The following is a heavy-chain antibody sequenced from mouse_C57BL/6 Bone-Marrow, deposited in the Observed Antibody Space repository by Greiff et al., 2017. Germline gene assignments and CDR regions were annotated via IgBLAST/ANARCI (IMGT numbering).Heavy chain of an antibody. J-gene: IGHJ2*01. V-gene: IGHV1-55*01. CDR2: IFPTSGRT. CDR1: GYTFTSYC. CDR3: ARSGPMGRSIDC. Sequence: QVQLQQPGPELVKPGASVKMSCKASGYTFTSYCITWVKQRPGQGLEWIGDIFPTSGRTNYNEKFTSKAILTVDSSSNTAYMKLSSLKSEHSTVFDSARSGPMGRSIDCWGKGTTLTVSS. D-gene: IGHD4-1*01.